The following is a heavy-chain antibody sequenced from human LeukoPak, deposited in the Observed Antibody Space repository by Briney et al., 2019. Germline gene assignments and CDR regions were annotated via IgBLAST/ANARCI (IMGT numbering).Heavy chain of an antibody. V-gene: IGHV1-46*01. Sequence: ASVKVSCKAFGYSLTNYYVHWVRQAPGQGLEWMGEINPSGGSTSYAQKFQGRITGTRDTYTNTVYMDLSSLRSEDTATYYCARGAPTTRIGAGRFDYWGQGSLLTVAS. CDR2: INPSGGST. CDR3: ARGAPTTRIGAGRFDY. J-gene: IGHJ4*02. CDR1: GYSLTNYY. D-gene: IGHD5-12*01.